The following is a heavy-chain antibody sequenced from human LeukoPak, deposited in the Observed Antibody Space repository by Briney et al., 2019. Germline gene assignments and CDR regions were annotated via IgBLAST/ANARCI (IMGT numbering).Heavy chain of an antibody. Sequence: ASVKVSCKASGYTFTSYGISWVRQAPGQGLEWMGWISAYNGNTNYAQKLQGRVTTTTDTSTSTAYMELRSLRSDDTAVYYCARDHILGIAVAGTFGYWGQGTLVTVSS. CDR2: ISAYNGNT. CDR1: GYTFTSYG. D-gene: IGHD6-19*01. CDR3: ARDHILGIAVAGTFGY. J-gene: IGHJ4*02. V-gene: IGHV1-18*01.